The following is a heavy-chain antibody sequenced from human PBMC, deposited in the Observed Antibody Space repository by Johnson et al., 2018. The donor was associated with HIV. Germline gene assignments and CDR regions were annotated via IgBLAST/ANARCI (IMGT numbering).Heavy chain of an antibody. J-gene: IGHJ3*02. CDR3: AKRLGYDSRGDQFDI. CDR2: ISGGGSGP. V-gene: IGHV3-23*04. Sequence: LVESGGGVVQPGGSLRLSCAASGFTFSNYAMTWVRKAPGQGLQWVSTISGGGSGPFYADYVKGRYTISRDNSKNTLALQMNSLGVDDTAIYYCAKRLGYDSRGDQFDIWGQGTMVTVSS. CDR1: GFTFSNYA. D-gene: IGHD3-22*01.